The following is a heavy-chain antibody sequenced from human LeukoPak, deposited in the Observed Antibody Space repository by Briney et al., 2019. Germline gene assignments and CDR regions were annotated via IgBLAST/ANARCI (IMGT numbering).Heavy chain of an antibody. CDR1: GFTVSSNY. CDR3: ARDSYYDSSGPPPI. J-gene: IGHJ3*02. CDR2: IYSGGST. V-gene: IGHV3-66*01. Sequence: PGGSLRLSCAASGFTVSSNYMSWVRQAPGKGLEWVSVIYSGGSTCYADSVKGRFTISRDNSKNTLYLQMNSLRAEDTAVYYCARDSYYDSSGPPPIWGQGTMVTVSS. D-gene: IGHD3-22*01.